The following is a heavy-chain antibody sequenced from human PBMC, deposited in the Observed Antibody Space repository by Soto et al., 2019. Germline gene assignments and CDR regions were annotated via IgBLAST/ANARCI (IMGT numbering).Heavy chain of an antibody. CDR1: GGSISSYY. D-gene: IGHD3-3*01. CDR3: ARCTIFGVVNPDAFDI. CDR2: IYYSGST. J-gene: IGHJ3*02. V-gene: IGHV4-59*01. Sequence: SETLSLTCTVSGGSISSYYWSWIRQPPGKGLEWIGYIYYSGSTNYNPSLKSRVTISVDTSKNQFSLKLSSVTAADTAVYYCARCTIFGVVNPDAFDIWGQGTMVTVSS.